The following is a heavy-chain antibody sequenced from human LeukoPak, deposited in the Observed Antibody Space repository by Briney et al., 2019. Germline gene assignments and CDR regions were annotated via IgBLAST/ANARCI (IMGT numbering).Heavy chain of an antibody. CDR3: ARDVGSCSSTSCYTADY. CDR1: GGTFSSYA. Sequence: SVKVSCKASGGTFSSYAISWVRQAPGQGLEWMGGIIPIFGTANYAQKFQGRVTITTDESTSTAYMELSSLRSEDTAVYYCARDVGSCSSTSCYTADYWGQGTLVTVSS. J-gene: IGHJ4*02. V-gene: IGHV1-69*05. D-gene: IGHD2-2*02. CDR2: IIPIFGTA.